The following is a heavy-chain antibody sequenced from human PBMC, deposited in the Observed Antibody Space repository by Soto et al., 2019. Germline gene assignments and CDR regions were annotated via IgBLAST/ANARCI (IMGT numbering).Heavy chain of an antibody. Sequence: QVQLVQSGAEVKKPGSSVKVSCKASGGTFGSYAISWVRQAPVQGLEWMGGIIPIPGTANYAQKFQGRVTIAADEATSTAYMELSSLRSEDTAVYYCARSQGSSTSLEIYYNDYYGMDVWGQGTTVTVSS. J-gene: IGHJ6*02. CDR3: ARSQGSSTSLEIYYNDYYGMDV. D-gene: IGHD2-2*01. CDR2: IIPIPGTA. V-gene: IGHV1-69*01. CDR1: GGTFGSYA.